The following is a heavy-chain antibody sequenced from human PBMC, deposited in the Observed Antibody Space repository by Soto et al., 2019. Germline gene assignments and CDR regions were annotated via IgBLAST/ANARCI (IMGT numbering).Heavy chain of an antibody. Sequence: EVQLLESGGGLVQPGGSLRLSCAASGFTFSSYAMSWVREAPGKGLEWVSAISGSGGSTYYADSVKGRFTISRDNSKNTLYLQMNSLRAEDTAIYYCAKENGYSSSWFEFDYWGQGTLVTVSS. CDR3: AKENGYSSSWFEFDY. V-gene: IGHV3-23*01. CDR2: ISGSGGST. CDR1: GFTFSSYA. D-gene: IGHD6-13*01. J-gene: IGHJ4*02.